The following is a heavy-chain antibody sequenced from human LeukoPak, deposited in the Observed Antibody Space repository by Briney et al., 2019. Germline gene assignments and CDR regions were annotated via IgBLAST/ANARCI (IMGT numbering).Heavy chain of an antibody. J-gene: IGHJ1*01. D-gene: IGHD3-22*01. Sequence: PSETLSLTCTLSGDYISSSSYYWGWIRQPPGKGLEWIGDIYYSGSTYYNASLKGRVSISIDTSNNHFSLHLRSLTGADTALYYCARRRYYDSTGYLDWGHGTLVTVSS. CDR1: GDYISSSSYY. CDR3: ARRRYYDSTGYLD. CDR2: IYYSGST. V-gene: IGHV4-39*02.